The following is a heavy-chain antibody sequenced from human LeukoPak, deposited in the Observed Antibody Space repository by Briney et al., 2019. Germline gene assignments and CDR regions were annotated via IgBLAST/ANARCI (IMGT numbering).Heavy chain of an antibody. CDR3: ARDGTSTDDY. CDR1: GYTFTNYG. D-gene: IGHD2-2*01. CDR2: ISGYNDNT. J-gene: IGHJ4*02. Sequence: ASVKVSCKASGYTFTNYGISWVRQAPGQGLEWMGWISGYNDNTNYAQKFQGRLTVTTDTSTSTTYMELRSLRSGDTAVYYCARDGTSTDDYWGQGTLVTVSS. V-gene: IGHV1-18*01.